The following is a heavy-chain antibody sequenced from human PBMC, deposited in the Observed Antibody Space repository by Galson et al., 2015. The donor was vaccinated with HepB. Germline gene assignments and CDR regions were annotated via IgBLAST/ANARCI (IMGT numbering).Heavy chain of an antibody. J-gene: IGHJ5*02. V-gene: IGHV4-59*01. Sequence: LSLTCTVSGGSISSYYWSWIRQPPGKGLEWIGYIYYSGSTNYNPSLKSRVTISVDTSKNQFSLKLSSVTAADTAVYYCARSYDSRSNWFDPWGQGTLVTVSS. CDR1: GGSISSYY. CDR3: ARSYDSRSNWFDP. D-gene: IGHD3-22*01. CDR2: IYYSGST.